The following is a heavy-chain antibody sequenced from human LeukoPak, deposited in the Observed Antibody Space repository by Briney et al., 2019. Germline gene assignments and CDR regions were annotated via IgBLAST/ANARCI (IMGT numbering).Heavy chain of an antibody. J-gene: IGHJ6*02. CDR1: GFTFSSYW. D-gene: IGHD3-10*01. CDR3: AKEGRNSGSYSYGMDV. Sequence: PGGSLRLSCAASGFTFSSYWMHWVRQAPGNGLVWVSRINGDGSSTSYADSVKGRFTISRDNAKNTLYLQMNSLRAEDTAVYYCAKEGRNSGSYSYGMDVWGQGTTVTVSS. V-gene: IGHV3-74*01. CDR2: INGDGSST.